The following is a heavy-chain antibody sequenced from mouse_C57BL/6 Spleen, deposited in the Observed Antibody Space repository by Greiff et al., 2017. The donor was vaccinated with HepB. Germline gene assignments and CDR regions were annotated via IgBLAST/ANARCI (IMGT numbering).Heavy chain of an antibody. CDR3: ARGDYYGSSYVYWYFDV. CDR2: ISYDGSN. J-gene: IGHJ1*03. CDR1: GYSITSGYY. Sequence: ESGPGLVKPSQSLSLTCSVTGYSITSGYYWNWIRQFPGNKLEWMGYISYDGSNNYNPSLKNRISITRDTSKNQFFLKLNSVTTEDTATYYCARGDYYGSSYVYWYFDVWGTGTTVTVSS. D-gene: IGHD1-1*01. V-gene: IGHV3-6*01.